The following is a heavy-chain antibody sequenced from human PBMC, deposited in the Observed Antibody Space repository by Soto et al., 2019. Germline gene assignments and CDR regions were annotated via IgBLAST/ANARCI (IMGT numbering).Heavy chain of an antibody. Sequence: QVQLVESGGGVVQPGRSLRLSCAASGFTFSSYAMHWVRQAPGKGLEWVAVISYDGSNKYYADSVKGRFTISRDNSENTLYLQMNSLRAEDTAVYYCARATYYYGSGSYWWDYYYHGMDVWGQGTTVTVSS. CDR2: ISYDGSNK. V-gene: IGHV3-30-3*01. D-gene: IGHD3-10*01. J-gene: IGHJ6*02. CDR3: ARATYYYGSGSYWWDYYYHGMDV. CDR1: GFTFSSYA.